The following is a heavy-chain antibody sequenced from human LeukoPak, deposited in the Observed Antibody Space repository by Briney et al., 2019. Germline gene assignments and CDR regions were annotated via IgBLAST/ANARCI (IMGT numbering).Heavy chain of an antibody. CDR2: IYSNEAT. CDR3: ARRNDFDI. CDR1: GGSIKGYH. Sequence: SETLSLTSTVSGGSIKGYHWSWIRHPPGKGLEWIGYIYSNEATEYKPSLKSRVTISADTYKNQFSLRLTAGTAADTAIYYCARRNDFDIWGQGTMVTVSS. V-gene: IGHV4-4*08. J-gene: IGHJ3*02.